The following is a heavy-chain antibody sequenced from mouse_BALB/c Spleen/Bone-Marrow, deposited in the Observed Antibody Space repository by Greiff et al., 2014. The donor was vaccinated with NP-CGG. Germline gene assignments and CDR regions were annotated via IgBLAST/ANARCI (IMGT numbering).Heavy chain of an antibody. D-gene: IGHD2-14*01. Sequence: QVQLKESGAELVRPGVSVKISCKGSGYTFTDYAMHWVKQSHAKSLEWIGVISTYYGDASYNQKFKGKATMTVDKPSSTAYMELARLTSEDSAIYYCARRGRYDGFDYWGQGTTLTVSS. CDR3: ARRGRYDGFDY. V-gene: IGHV1S137*01. CDR1: GYTFTDYA. J-gene: IGHJ2*01. CDR2: ISTYYGDA.